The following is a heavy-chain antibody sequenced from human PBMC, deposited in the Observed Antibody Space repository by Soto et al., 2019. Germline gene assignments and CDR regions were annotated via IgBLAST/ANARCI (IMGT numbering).Heavy chain of an antibody. CDR1: GYSFTTYL. CDR3: ARLAAENGMDV. D-gene: IGHD6-13*01. Sequence: RGESLNISCTGSGYSFTTYLIGWVRQMPGKGLEWMGIIYPGDSDTRYSPSFQGQVTISADKSISTAYLQWSSLRASDTAMYYCARLAAENGMDVWGQGTTVTVSS. V-gene: IGHV5-51*01. J-gene: IGHJ6*02. CDR2: IYPGDSDT.